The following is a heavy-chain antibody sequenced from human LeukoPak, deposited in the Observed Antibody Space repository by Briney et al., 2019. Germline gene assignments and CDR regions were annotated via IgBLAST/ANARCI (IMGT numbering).Heavy chain of an antibody. Sequence: PGGSLRLSCATSGFTFDDYGMSWVRHAPGKGLEWVSGINWNGGSTGYADSVKGRFSISRDNAKNALYLQMNSLRAEGTALYYCASGVVAANYFDYWGQGTLVTVSS. CDR2: INWNGGST. J-gene: IGHJ4*02. CDR3: ASGVVAANYFDY. D-gene: IGHD2-15*01. CDR1: GFTFDDYG. V-gene: IGHV3-20*04.